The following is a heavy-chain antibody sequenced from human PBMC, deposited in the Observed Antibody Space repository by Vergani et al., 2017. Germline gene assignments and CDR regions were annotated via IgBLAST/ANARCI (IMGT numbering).Heavy chain of an antibody. CDR2: IYYSGST. J-gene: IGHJ4*02. D-gene: IGHD3-3*01. CDR1: GGSISSGGYS. CDR3: ARRTPAGDFGVVIIRDYFDY. Sequence: QLQLQESGSGLVKPSQTLSLTCAVSGGSISSGGYSWSWIRQPPGKGLEWIGYIYYSGSTYYNPSLKSRVTISVDTSKNQFSLKLSSVTAADTAVYYCARRTPAGDFGVVIIRDYFDYWGQGTLVTVSS. V-gene: IGHV4-30-2*03.